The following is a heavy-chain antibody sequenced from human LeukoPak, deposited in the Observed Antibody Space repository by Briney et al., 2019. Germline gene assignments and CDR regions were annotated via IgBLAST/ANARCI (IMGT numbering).Heavy chain of an antibody. D-gene: IGHD2-2*02. CDR1: GFTFSSYA. CDR3: ARDPPSRYCSSTSCYSYYYGMDA. CDR2: ISYDGSNK. V-gene: IGHV3-30*04. J-gene: IGHJ6*02. Sequence: GGSLRLSCAASGFTFSSYAMHWVRQAPGKGLEWVAVISYDGSNKYYADSVKGRFTISRDNSKNTLYLQMNSLRAEDTAVYYCARDPPSRYCSSTSCYSYYYGMDAWGQGTTVTVSS.